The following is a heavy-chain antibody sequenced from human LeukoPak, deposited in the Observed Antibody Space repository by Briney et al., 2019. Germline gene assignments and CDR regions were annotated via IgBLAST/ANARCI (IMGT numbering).Heavy chain of an antibody. V-gene: IGHV3-33*01. CDR2: IWYDGSNK. D-gene: IGHD3-9*01. Sequence: GGSLRLSCAASGFTFSSYGMHWVRQALGKGLEWVAVIWYDGSNKYYADSVKGRFTISRDNSKNTLYLQMNSLRAEDTAVYYCARASKYYDILTGYFTVWGQGTLVTVSS. CDR1: GFTFSSYG. J-gene: IGHJ4*02. CDR3: ARASKYYDILTGYFTV.